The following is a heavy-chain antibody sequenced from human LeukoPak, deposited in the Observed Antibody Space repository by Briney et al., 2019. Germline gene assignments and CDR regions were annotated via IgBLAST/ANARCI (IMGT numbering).Heavy chain of an antibody. J-gene: IGHJ6*03. V-gene: IGHV4-59*11. CDR3: GRDALVGYFSYYYMDV. D-gene: IGHD2-15*01. Sequence: PSETLSLTCTVSGGSISSHYWTWIRQSPVKGLEWIGDISNSGSTSYNPSLKSRVTISIDTSKNQFSLKLSSVTAADTAVYYCGRDALVGYFSYYYMDVWGKGTAVTVSS. CDR1: GGSISSHY. CDR2: ISNSGST.